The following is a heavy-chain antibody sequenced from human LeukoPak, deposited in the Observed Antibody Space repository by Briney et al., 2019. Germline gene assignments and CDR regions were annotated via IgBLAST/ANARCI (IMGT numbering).Heavy chain of an antibody. CDR2: INSSGST. V-gene: IGHV4-61*02. CDR3: VREVWSHNCFDP. Sequence: SETLSLTCILPGGSISSGSYYWSWIRQPAGKGLEWIARINSSGSTNYNPSLKSRVTISVDTSKNQFSLKLTSVTAADTALYYCVREVWSHNCFDPWGQGALVTVSS. D-gene: IGHD2-21*01. CDR1: GGSISSGSYY. J-gene: IGHJ5*02.